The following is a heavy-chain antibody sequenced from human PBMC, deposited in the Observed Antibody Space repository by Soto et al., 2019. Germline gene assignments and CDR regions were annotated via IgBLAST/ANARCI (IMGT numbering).Heavy chain of an antibody. Sequence: PSETLSLTCTVSGGSISSSSYYWGWIRQPPGKGLEWIGSIYYSGSTYYNPSLKSRVTISVDTSKNQFSLKLSSVTAADTAVYYCARALGYCISTSCGGMDVWGQGTTVTVSS. D-gene: IGHD2-2*01. CDR2: IYYSGST. V-gene: IGHV4-39*07. CDR3: ARALGYCISTSCGGMDV. CDR1: GGSISSSSYY. J-gene: IGHJ6*02.